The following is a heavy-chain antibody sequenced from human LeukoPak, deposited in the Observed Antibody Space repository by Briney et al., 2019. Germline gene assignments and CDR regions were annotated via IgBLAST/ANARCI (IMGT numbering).Heavy chain of an antibody. V-gene: IGHV4/OR15-8*01. D-gene: IGHD3-16*02. CDR1: GGSIDSTNW. CDR3: ARSHDHLWGNYPDY. J-gene: IGHJ4*02. CDR2: IHHDGRI. Sequence: SETLSLTCDVSGGSIDSTNWWNWVRQPPGKGLEWIGEIHHDGRIIYNPSLKSRVTLSVDKSKNQFSLRLNSVTAADTAMYYCARSHDHLWGNYPDYWGQGTLVTVSS.